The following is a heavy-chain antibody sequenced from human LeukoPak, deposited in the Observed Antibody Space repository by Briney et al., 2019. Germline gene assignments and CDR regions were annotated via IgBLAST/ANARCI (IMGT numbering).Heavy chain of an antibody. D-gene: IGHD1-26*01. V-gene: IGHV1-18*01. CDR3: ARGVVGATANDTFDI. CDR1: GYTFTSYG. Sequence: ASVKVSCKASGYTFTSYGISWVRQAPGQGLEWMGWISAYNGNTNYAQKLQVRVTMTTDTSTSTAYMELRSLRSDDTAVYYCARGVVGATANDTFDIWGQGTMVTVSS. CDR2: ISAYNGNT. J-gene: IGHJ3*02.